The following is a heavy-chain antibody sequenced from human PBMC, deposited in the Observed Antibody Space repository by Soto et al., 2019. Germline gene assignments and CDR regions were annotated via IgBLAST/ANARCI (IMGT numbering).Heavy chain of an antibody. D-gene: IGHD1-26*01. V-gene: IGHV3-23*01. CDR1: GLTFGTYS. Sequence: EVQLLQSGGGVVQPGGSLRLSCAASGLTFGTYSMSWVRQVPGKGLEWVSSISNSGSSKYYAASVKGRFTISRDNSRNTLYLQMNNLRPDDTAVYYCAERQWELLDWGQGALVTVSS. CDR3: AERQWELLD. CDR2: ISNSGSSK. J-gene: IGHJ4*02.